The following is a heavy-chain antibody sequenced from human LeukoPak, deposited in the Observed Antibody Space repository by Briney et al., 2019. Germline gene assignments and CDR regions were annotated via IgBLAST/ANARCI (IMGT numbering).Heavy chain of an antibody. D-gene: IGHD3-10*01. CDR2: IFTSGIT. V-gene: IGHV4-4*07. Sequence: SEALSLTCTVSGGSISIYYWNWIRQPAGKGLEWIGRIFTSGITNYNPSLKSRVTMSVDTSKNQFSLNLSSVIAADTAIYYCARETSGTYYNPLGYMDVWGKGTTVTVSS. J-gene: IGHJ6*03. CDR1: GGSISIYY. CDR3: ARETSGTYYNPLGYMDV.